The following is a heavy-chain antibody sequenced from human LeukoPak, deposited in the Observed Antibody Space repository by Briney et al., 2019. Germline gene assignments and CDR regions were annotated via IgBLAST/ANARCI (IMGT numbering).Heavy chain of an antibody. CDR3: AREGTSVVAFDI. J-gene: IGHJ3*02. Sequence: ASVKVSCKASGYTFTSYGISWVRQAPGQGLEWMGRIIPILGIANYAQKFQGRVTITADKSTSTAYMELSSLRSEDTAVYYCAREGTSVVAFDIWGQGTMVTVSS. D-gene: IGHD4-23*01. CDR2: IIPILGIA. V-gene: IGHV1-69*04. CDR1: GYTFTSYG.